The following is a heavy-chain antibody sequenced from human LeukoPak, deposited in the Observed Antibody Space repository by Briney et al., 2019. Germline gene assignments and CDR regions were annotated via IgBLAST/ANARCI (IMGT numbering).Heavy chain of an antibody. CDR3: AAGMAARGKYYFDY. J-gene: IGHJ4*02. CDR1: GNSFTNYW. Sequence: GESLKISCKASGNSFTNYWVGWVRQMPGKGLEWMGIIYPDDSDTRYSPSFRSQVTISADTSISTTYLQWSSLKASDTAMYYCAAGMAARGKYYFDYWGQGTLVTVSS. V-gene: IGHV5-51*01. D-gene: IGHD6-13*01. CDR2: IYPDDSDT.